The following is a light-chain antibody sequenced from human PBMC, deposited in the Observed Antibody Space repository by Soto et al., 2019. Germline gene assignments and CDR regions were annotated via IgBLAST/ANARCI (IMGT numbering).Light chain of an antibody. J-gene: IGLJ3*02. Sequence: QSALTQPASVSGSPGQSITISCTGTSSDVGSYNLVSWYQQRPGKAPKLMIYEGSKRPSGVSNRFSGSKSGNTASLTISGLQAEDEADYYCCSDAGSRLFGGGTKVTVL. CDR1: SSDVGSYNL. CDR2: EGS. CDR3: CSDAGSRL. V-gene: IGLV2-23*01.